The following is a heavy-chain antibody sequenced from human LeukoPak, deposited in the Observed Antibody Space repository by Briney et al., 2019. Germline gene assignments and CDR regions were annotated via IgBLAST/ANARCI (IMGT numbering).Heavy chain of an antibody. CDR2: IVVGSGNT. V-gene: IGHV1-58*02. J-gene: IGHJ5*02. D-gene: IGHD3-16*01. CDR1: GFTFTSFP. Sequence: TSMKVSCKASGFTFTSFPIQWVRQARGQRLEWIGWIVVGSGNTKYAQKFQGRVTITRDMSTSTAYMELSSLRSEDSAVYYCAADVITGPKGFEPWGQGTLVTVSS. CDR3: AADVITGPKGFEP.